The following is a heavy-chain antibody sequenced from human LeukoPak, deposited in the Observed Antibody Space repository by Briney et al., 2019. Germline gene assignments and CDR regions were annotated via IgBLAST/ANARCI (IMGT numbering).Heavy chain of an antibody. D-gene: IGHD3-10*01. CDR2: INPNSGGT. J-gene: IGHJ6*03. CDR1: GYTFTGYY. Sequence: ASVTVSCKASGYTFTGYYMHWVRQAPGQGLEWMGWINPNSGGTNYAQKFQGRVALTRDTSISTAYMELSRLRSDDTAVYYCARGSGSYPYYYYMDVWGKGTTVTVSS. V-gene: IGHV1-2*02. CDR3: ARGSGSYPYYYYMDV.